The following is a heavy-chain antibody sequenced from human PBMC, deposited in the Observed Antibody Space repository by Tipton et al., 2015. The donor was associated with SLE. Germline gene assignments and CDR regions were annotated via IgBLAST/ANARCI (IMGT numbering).Heavy chain of an antibody. J-gene: IGHJ3*02. CDR1: GGSFSGYY. V-gene: IGHV4-34*01. D-gene: IGHD3-22*01. CDR2: IYYSGST. CDR3: ARPGSSGYYSENAFDI. Sequence: TLSLTCAVYGGSFSGYYWSWIRQPPGKGLEWIGSIYYSGSTYYNPSLKSRVTISVDTSKNQFSLKLSSVTAADTAVYYCARPGSSGYYSENAFDIWGQGTMVTVSS.